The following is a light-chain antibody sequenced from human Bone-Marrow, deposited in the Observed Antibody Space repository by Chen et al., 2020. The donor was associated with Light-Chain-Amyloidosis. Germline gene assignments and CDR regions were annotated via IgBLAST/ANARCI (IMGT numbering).Light chain of an antibody. V-gene: IGKV1-5*01. CDR1: QSIDTY. CDR2: SAS. Sequence: DIQMTQSPSTLSASVGDRVTITCRASQSIDTYLAWYRRKPGKAPKLLIQSASNLEGGVPSRFSGSGSGTEFTLTISSLQPDDFATYYCRQYNAFSMYTFGQGTKLEIK. J-gene: IGKJ2*01. CDR3: RQYNAFSMYT.